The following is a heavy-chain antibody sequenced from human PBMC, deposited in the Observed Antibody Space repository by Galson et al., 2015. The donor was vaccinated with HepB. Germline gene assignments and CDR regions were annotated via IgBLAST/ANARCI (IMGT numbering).Heavy chain of an antibody. D-gene: IGHD4-17*01. V-gene: IGHV3-74*01. CDR2: INPTGSST. Sequence: SLRLSCAVSEFTFSEYWMHWVRQAPGEGLVWVSRINPTGSSTSYADSVKGRFTISRDNAKNTLYLQMNSLGAEDTAVYYCLRSSPRLYGDFDHWGQGTLVTVSS. J-gene: IGHJ4*02. CDR3: LRSSPRLYGDFDH. CDR1: EFTFSEYW.